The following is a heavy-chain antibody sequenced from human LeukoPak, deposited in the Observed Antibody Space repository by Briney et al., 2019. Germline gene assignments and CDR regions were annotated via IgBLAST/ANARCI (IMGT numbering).Heavy chain of an antibody. CDR1: GFTFRDYA. Sequence: GGSLRLSCTISGFTFRDYAMNWFREAPGKGLEWSGFIRSNLYGGTTEYAASVKGRFTISRDDTKSIAYLQMNSLKTEDTAVYYCTRDTLAGYGMDVWGQGTTVSVSS. CDR3: TRDTLAGYGMDV. CDR2: IRSNLYGGTT. V-gene: IGHV3-49*03. J-gene: IGHJ6*02.